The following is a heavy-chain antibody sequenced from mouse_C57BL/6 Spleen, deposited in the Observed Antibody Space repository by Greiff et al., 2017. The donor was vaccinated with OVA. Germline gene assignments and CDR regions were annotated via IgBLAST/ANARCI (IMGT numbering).Heavy chain of an antibody. Sequence: EVMLVESGGGLVKPGGSLKLSCAASGFTFSDYGMHWVRQAPEKGLEWVAYISSGSSTIYYADTVKGRFTISRDNAKNTLFLQMTSLRSEDTAMYYCARSYYSNYGMDYWGQGTSVTVSS. CDR1: GFTFSDYG. D-gene: IGHD2-5*01. CDR2: ISSGSSTI. J-gene: IGHJ4*01. V-gene: IGHV5-17*01. CDR3: ARSYYSNYGMDY.